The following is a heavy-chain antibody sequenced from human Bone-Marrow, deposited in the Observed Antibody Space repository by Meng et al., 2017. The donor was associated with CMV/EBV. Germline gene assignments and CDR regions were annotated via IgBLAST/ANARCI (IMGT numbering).Heavy chain of an antibody. D-gene: IGHD5-18*01. Sequence: QGQLVQSGAEGKKPGASVKVSSKASGYTFTSYYMHWVRQAPGQGLEWMGIINPSGGSTSYAQKFQGRVTMTRDTSTSTVYMELSSLRSEDTAVYYCARNALKGGVDTAIPTDWGQGTLVTVSS. V-gene: IGHV1-46*01. CDR2: INPSGGST. CDR1: GYTFTSYY. J-gene: IGHJ4*02. CDR3: ARNALKGGVDTAIPTD.